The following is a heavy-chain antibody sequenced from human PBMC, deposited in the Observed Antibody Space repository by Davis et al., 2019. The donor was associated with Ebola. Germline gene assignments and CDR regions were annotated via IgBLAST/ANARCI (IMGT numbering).Heavy chain of an antibody. J-gene: IGHJ6*03. V-gene: IGHV3-33*01. D-gene: IGHD2-2*01. CDR3: AREGIVPAAIYYYMDV. CDR2: IWYDGGNE. Sequence: GESLKISCAASGFSFFSYGMHWVRQAPGKGLEWVAMIWYDGGNEYYADSVKGRFTISRDNSKNTLYLRMNSLRAEDTAVYYCAREGIVPAAIYYYMDVWGKGTTVTVSS. CDR1: GFSFFSYG.